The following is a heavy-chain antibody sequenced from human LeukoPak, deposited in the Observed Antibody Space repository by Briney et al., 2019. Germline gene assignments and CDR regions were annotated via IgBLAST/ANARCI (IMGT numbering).Heavy chain of an antibody. J-gene: IGHJ3*02. CDR3: ARSQYYYDSSGYLGDAFDI. CDR2: IYYSGST. CDR1: GGSISSYY. D-gene: IGHD3-22*01. V-gene: IGHV4-59*04. Sequence: SETLSLTCTVSGGSISSYYWSWIRQPPGKGLEWIGYIYYSGSTYYNPSLKSRVTISVDTSKNQFSLKLSSVTAADTAVYYCARSQYYYDSSGYLGDAFDIWGQGTMVTVSS.